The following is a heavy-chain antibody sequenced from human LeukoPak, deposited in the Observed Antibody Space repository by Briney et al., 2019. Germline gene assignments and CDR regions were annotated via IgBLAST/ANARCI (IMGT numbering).Heavy chain of an antibody. D-gene: IGHD3-22*01. CDR3: ARDQDNSGYDAFAY. CDR2: VHHSGST. J-gene: IGHJ4*02. V-gene: IGHV4-38-2*02. Sequence: SETLSLTCTVSGYSISSAYYWGWIRQSPGEGLEWIASVHHSGSTYYNPSLKSRRVIISMDTSKNQFSLKLSSVTAADTAVYHCARDQDNSGYDAFAYWGQGTLVIVSS. CDR1: GYSISSAYY.